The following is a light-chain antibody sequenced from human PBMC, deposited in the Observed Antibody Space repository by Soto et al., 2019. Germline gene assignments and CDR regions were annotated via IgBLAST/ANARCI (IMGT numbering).Light chain of an antibody. CDR3: PQYQSLT. CDR2: GAS. J-gene: IGKJ4*01. CDR1: QSVSSSY. Sequence: SPAILALTTKARDPLSCRASQSVSSSYLAWSQHKPGQAPRLLIHGASSRVTGIPDRFSGSGSGTDFTLTISRLEPEDFAVYSCPQYQSLTFGGGT. V-gene: IGKV3-20*01.